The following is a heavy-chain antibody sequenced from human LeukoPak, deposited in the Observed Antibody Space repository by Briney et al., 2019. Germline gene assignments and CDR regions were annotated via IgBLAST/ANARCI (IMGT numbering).Heavy chain of an antibody. J-gene: IGHJ4*02. CDR2: INWNGGST. CDR3: ARWGSGYNLFDY. D-gene: IGHD3-3*01. V-gene: IGHV3-20*04. CDR1: AVTFDDYG. Sequence: GGSLRLSCAPCAVTFDDYGMSWVRQAPGKGLEWVSGINWNGGSTGYADSVKGRFTISRDNAKNSLYLQMNSLRAEDTALYYCARWGSGYNLFDYWGQGILVTVSS.